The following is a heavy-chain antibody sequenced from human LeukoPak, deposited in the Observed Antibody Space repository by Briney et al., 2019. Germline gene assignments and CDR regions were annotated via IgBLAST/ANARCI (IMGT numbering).Heavy chain of an antibody. Sequence: ASVKVSCKVSGYTLAELSMHWVRQAPGKGLEWMGGFDPEDGETIYAQKFQGRVTMTEDTSTDTAYMELSSLRSEDTAVYYCATGSFYYYGSGSPYGMDVWGQGTTVTVS. D-gene: IGHD3-10*01. CDR3: ATGSFYYYGSGSPYGMDV. CDR2: FDPEDGET. J-gene: IGHJ6*02. CDR1: GYTLAELS. V-gene: IGHV1-24*01.